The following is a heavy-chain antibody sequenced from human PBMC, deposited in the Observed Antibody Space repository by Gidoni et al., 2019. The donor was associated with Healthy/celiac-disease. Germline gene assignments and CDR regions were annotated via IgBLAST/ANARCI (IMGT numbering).Heavy chain of an antibody. CDR2: IYHSGST. D-gene: IGHD2-2*01. Sequence: QLQLQESGSGLVKPSQTLSLTCAVSGGSISSGGYSWSWIRQPPGKGLEWIGYIYHSGSTYYNPSLKSRVTISGDRSKNQFSLKLSSVTAADTAVYYCGVCSSTSCYDGFDYWGQGTLVTVSS. V-gene: IGHV4-30-2*01. CDR3: GVCSSTSCYDGFDY. CDR1: GGSISSGGYS. J-gene: IGHJ4*02.